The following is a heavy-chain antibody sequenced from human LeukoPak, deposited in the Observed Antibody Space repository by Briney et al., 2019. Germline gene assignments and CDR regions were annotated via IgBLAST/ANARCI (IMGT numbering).Heavy chain of an antibody. CDR3: ARGGGPGIVPFDY. D-gene: IGHD3-10*01. V-gene: IGHV4-59*01. CDR2: VYHDGST. CDR1: GGSISSYY. J-gene: IGHJ4*02. Sequence: SETLSLTWTVSGGSISSYYWSWIRQPPGKRLEWIGYVYHDGSTSYNPSLASRVTMSVDKSKNQISLKLNSLTAADTAVYYCARGGGPGIVPFDYWGQGSLVTVSS.